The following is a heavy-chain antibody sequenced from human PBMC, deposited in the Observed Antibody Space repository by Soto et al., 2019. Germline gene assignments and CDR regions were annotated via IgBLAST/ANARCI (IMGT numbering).Heavy chain of an antibody. CDR2: IYYSGST. Sequence: PEETLSLTCTVSGGSISSSSYYWGWIRQPPGKGLEWIGSIYYSGSTYFNPSLKSRVTISVDTSKNQFSLKLSSVTAADTAVYYCARLYNGVVTYKGHYYYYYMDVWGKGTTVTVSS. CDR3: ARLYNGVVTYKGHYYYYYMDV. CDR1: GGSISSSSYY. V-gene: IGHV4-39*01. D-gene: IGHD3-3*01. J-gene: IGHJ6*03.